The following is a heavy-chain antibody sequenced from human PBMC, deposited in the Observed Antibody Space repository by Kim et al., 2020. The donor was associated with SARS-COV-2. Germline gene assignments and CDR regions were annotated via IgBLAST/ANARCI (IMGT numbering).Heavy chain of an antibody. CDR2: IDPSDSYT. CDR1: GYPFSTYW. CDR3: ARPMDRSHQVVFGSYDT. J-gene: IGHJ3*02. D-gene: IGHD2-15*01. V-gene: IGHV5-10-1*01. Sequence: GESLKISCKASGYPFSTYWITWVRQMPGKGLEWMGRIDPSDSYTRYSESFRGHITMSVDKSIDTAYLKWGSLDASDSAMYYCARPMDRSHQVVFGSYDTWGQGTRDTVSS.